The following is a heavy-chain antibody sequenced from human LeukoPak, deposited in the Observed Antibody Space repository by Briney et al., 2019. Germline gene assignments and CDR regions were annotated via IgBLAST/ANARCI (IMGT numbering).Heavy chain of an antibody. CDR1: GFTFSSYS. CDR3: ARQDSVRLGELSIYFDY. CDR2: ISSSSSYI. V-gene: IGHV3-21*01. J-gene: IGHJ4*02. Sequence: GGSLRLSCAASGFTFSSYSMNWVRQAPGKGLEWVSSISSSSSYIYYADSVKGRFTISRDNTKTSLYLQMISLRAEDTAVYYCARQDSVRLGELSIYFDYWGQGTLVTVSS. D-gene: IGHD3-16*02.